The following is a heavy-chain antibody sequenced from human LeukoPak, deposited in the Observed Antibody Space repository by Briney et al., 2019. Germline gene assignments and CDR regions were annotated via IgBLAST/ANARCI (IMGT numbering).Heavy chain of an antibody. CDR1: GYTFTSYY. J-gene: IGHJ3*02. CDR2: INPSGGST. CDR3: ARVACSGGSCYQEFDAFDI. Sequence: GASVKVSCKASGYTFTSYYMRWVRQAPGQGLEWMGIINPSGGSTSYAQNFQGRVTITSNTSISTAYMDLTSLRSEDTAVYYCARVACSGGSCYQEFDAFDIWGQGTMVTVSS. V-gene: IGHV1-46*01. D-gene: IGHD2-15*01.